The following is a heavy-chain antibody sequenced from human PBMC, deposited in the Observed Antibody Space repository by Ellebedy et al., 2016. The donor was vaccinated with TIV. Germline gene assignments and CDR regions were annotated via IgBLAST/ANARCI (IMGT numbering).Heavy chain of an antibody. J-gene: IGHJ4*02. Sequence: SETLSLTXTVSGGSISSSSYYWGWIRQPPGKGLEWIGSIYYSGSTYYNPSLKSRVTISVDTSKNQFSLKLSSVTAADTAVYYCARGGYDILTGYYVVPFDYWGQGTLVTVSS. CDR3: ARGGYDILTGYYVVPFDY. D-gene: IGHD3-9*01. CDR1: GGSISSSSYY. CDR2: IYYSGST. V-gene: IGHV4-39*01.